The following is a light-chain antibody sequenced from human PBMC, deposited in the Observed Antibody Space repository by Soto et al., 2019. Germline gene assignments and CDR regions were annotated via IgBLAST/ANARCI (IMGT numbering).Light chain of an antibody. Sequence: IQMTHSPSSLSASVVYRVTITFLASQGIRNDLGWYQQKPGKAPKLLIYAASSLQSGVPSRFSGSGSGTEITLTISSLQPDDFATYYCQHYNSYPITFGGGTKVDIK. V-gene: IGKV1-17*01. J-gene: IGKJ4*01. CDR2: AAS. CDR3: QHYNSYPIT. CDR1: QGIRND.